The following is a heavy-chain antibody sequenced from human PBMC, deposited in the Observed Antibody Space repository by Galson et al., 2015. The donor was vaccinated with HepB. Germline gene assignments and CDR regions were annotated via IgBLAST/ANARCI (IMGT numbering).Heavy chain of an antibody. CDR3: TFRSGWSFDW. D-gene: IGHD6-19*01. Sequence: SLRLSCAASGFTFNKAWMNWVRQAPGKGLEWVGRIESKTDGGTADYAAPVKARFSISRDDSKNTLYLQMNSLKTEDTAVYYCTFRSGWSFDWWGQGTLVTVSS. CDR1: GFTFNKAW. J-gene: IGHJ4*02. V-gene: IGHV3-15*07. CDR2: IESKTDGGTA.